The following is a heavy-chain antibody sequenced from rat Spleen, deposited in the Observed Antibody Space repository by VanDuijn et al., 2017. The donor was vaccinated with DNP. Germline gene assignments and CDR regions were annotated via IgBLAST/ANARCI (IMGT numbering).Heavy chain of an antibody. J-gene: IGHJ2*01. Sequence: VQLVESGGGSVQPGRSLKLSCAASGFTFSDYNMAWVRQPPGKGLEWIAAISSGGSTYYNSALKSRLSISRDTSKSQVFLKMNSLQTEDTAIYFCTRDDIGTTRFDYWGQGVMVTVSS. CDR3: TRDDIGTTRFDY. D-gene: IGHD1-5*01. CDR2: ISSGGST. CDR1: GFTFSDYN. V-gene: IGHV2S12*01.